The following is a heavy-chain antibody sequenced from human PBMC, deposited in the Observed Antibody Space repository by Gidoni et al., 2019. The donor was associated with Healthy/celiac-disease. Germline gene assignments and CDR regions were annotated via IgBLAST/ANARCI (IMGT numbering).Heavy chain of an antibody. V-gene: IGHV1-69*06. CDR1: GCTFSSYA. J-gene: IGHJ4*02. CDR2: IIPIFGTA. CDR3: ARERYCSGGSCSLSGFDY. D-gene: IGHD2-15*01. Sequence: QVQLVQSGAEVKKPGSSVQVSCKASGCTFSSYAISWVRQAPGQGLEWMGGIIPIFGTANYAQKVQGRVTITADKSTSTAYMELSSLRSEDTAVYYWARERYCSGGSCSLSGFDYWGQGTLVTVSS.